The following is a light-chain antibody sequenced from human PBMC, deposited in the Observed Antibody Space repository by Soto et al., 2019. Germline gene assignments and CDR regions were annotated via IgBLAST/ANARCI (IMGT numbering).Light chain of an antibody. CDR1: QNVSGKF. V-gene: IGKV3-20*01. CDR2: ASY. J-gene: IGKJ2*01. CDR3: QHYGASPPFT. Sequence: IVLTQSPATLSLSPGEGATLSCRASQNVSGKFLAWYQHIPGQAPRLLIFASYSRPTGIPDRFSGSGSGTDFTLSISRLEPEDFAVYYCQHYGASPPFTFGQGTRV.